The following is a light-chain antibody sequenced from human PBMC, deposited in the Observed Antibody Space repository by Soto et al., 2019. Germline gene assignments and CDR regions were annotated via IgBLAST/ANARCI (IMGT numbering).Light chain of an antibody. J-gene: IGKJ2*01. Sequence: DIVLTQSPGTLSLSPGDAATLSCRASQSFSSRFLAWYQQKPGQAPGLLIYGASNRATGIPARFSGSVSGTDFTLTISRLETEDFAFYYCQNFENSPYTFGQGTRLEI. CDR2: GAS. CDR1: QSFSSRF. CDR3: QNFENSPYT. V-gene: IGKV3-20*01.